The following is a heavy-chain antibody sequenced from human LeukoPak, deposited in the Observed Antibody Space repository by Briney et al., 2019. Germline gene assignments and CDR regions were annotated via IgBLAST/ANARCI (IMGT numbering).Heavy chain of an antibody. CDR2: INQDGNSQ. J-gene: IGHJ4*02. Sequence: SGGSLRLSCEASGFAFSSYWASWVRQAPGKGLEWVANINQDGNSQNYVDSVRGRFTISKDNAKNSVYLQMNSLRAEDTAVYYCARSLWPEDYWGQGTLVTVSS. D-gene: IGHD2-21*01. CDR3: ARSLWPEDY. V-gene: IGHV3-7*01. CDR1: GFAFSSYW.